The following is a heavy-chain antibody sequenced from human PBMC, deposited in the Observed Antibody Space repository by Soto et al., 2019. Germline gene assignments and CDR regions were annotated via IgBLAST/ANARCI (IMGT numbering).Heavy chain of an antibody. V-gene: IGHV1-69*13. CDR1: GGTFSSYA. D-gene: IGHD6-19*01. CDR3: ARVSNPGYSSGWYELDY. CDR2: IIPIFGTA. J-gene: IGHJ4*02. Sequence: SVKVSCKASGGTFSSYAISWVRQAPGQGLEWMGGIIPIFGTANYAQKFQGRVTITADESTSTAYMELSSLRSEDTAVYYCARVSNPGYSSGWYELDYWGQGTLVTVSS.